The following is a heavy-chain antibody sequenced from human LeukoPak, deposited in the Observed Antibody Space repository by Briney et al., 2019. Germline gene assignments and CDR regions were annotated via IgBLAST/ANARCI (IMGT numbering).Heavy chain of an antibody. J-gene: IGHJ5*02. D-gene: IGHD3-10*01. Sequence: ASVKVSCKASGYTFTSYYMHWVRQAPGQGLEWMGIINPSGGSTSYAQKFQGRVTMTRDTSTSTVYMELSSLRSEDTAVYYCARVFPTFGELLEKNWFDPWGQGTLVTVSS. CDR2: INPSGGST. CDR1: GYTFTSYY. CDR3: ARVFPTFGELLEKNWFDP. V-gene: IGHV1-46*01.